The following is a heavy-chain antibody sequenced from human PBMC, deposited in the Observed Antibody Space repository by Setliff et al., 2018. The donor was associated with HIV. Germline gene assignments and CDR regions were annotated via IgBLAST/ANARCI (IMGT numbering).Heavy chain of an antibody. V-gene: IGHV3-7*05. Sequence: GGSLRLSCAASGSTFSSYWMSWFRQAPGKGLEWVANIKQDGSEKNYVDSVKGRFTISRDNAKKSLFLHMSSLRAEDTAVYFCASPQHSTSPDYGFDLWGQGTMVTVSS. D-gene: IGHD5-18*01. CDR2: IKQDGSEK. CDR1: GSTFSSYW. CDR3: ASPQHSTSPDYGFDL. J-gene: IGHJ3*01.